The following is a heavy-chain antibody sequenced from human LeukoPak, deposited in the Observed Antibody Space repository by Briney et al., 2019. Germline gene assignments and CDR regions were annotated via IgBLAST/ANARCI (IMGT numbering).Heavy chain of an antibody. CDR2: IIPIFGTA. V-gene: IGHV1-69*13. CDR1: GGTFSSYA. J-gene: IGHJ6*03. D-gene: IGHD2-2*01. Sequence: SVKVSCKASGGTFSSYAISWVRQAPGQGLEWMGGIIPIFGTANYAQKFQGRVTITADESTSTAYMELSSLRSEDSAVYYCARGRFFVVVPAATYYYYYMDVWGKGTTVTVSS. CDR3: ARGRFFVVVPAATYYYYYMDV.